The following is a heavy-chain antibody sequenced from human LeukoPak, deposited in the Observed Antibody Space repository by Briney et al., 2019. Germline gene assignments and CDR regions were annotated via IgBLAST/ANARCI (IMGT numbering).Heavy chain of an antibody. D-gene: IGHD4-17*01. J-gene: IGHJ5*01. Sequence: PGGSLRLSCAASGFTFGNYWMTWVRQVPAKGLEWVSAISTTTYYADFVEGRFTISRDNSKNTLYLQMNSLRAEDTAVYYCAKPIGPRYGDYHNSCFDSWGQGTLVTVSS. CDR3: AKPIGPRYGDYHNSCFDS. CDR2: ISTTT. V-gene: IGHV3-23*01. CDR1: GFTFGNYW.